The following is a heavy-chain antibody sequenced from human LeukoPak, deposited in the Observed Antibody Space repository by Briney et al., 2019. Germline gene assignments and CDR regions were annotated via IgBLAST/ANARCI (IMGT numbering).Heavy chain of an antibody. V-gene: IGHV3-66*01. CDR3: AGGSTGWYNSIDY. CDR2: IYSGGST. Sequence: NPGGSLRLSCAASGVTVSNNFMDWVRQAPGKGLEWVSVIYSGGSTYYADSVRGRFTLSRDNSKNTLYLQMNSLRAEDTAVYYCAGGSTGWYNSIDYWGQGTLVTVSS. CDR1: GVTVSNNF. D-gene: IGHD6-19*01. J-gene: IGHJ4*02.